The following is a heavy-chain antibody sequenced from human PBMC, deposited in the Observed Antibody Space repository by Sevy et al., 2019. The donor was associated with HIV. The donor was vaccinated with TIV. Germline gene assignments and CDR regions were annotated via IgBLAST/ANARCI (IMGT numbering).Heavy chain of an antibody. V-gene: IGHV3-11*01. Sequence: GGSLRLSCAASGFTFSDYFMMWIRRAPGKGLEWVSYITGSGTKFYYADSVKGRFTISRDNSKNSLSLQMNSLTAEDTAIYYCARDLTPRETYIDYWGQGTLVTVSS. D-gene: IGHD1-20*01. CDR3: ARDLTPRETYIDY. J-gene: IGHJ4*02. CDR2: ITGSGTKF. CDR1: GFTFSDYF.